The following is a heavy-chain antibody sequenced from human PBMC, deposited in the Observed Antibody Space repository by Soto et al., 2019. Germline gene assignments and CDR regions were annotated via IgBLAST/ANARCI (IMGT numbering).Heavy chain of an antibody. CDR2: ISSSGGTT. CDR3: AKDIQGGGATTGDDAFDI. CDR1: EFTFSNYA. D-gene: IGHD1-1*01. J-gene: IGHJ3*02. Sequence: EVQLLESGGGLVQPGGSLRLSCVGSEFTFSNYAMNWVRQAPGEGPEWVSLISSSGGTTYYADSVKGRFSISRDNSKNTLYLQMNSVRVEDTAIYYCAKDIQGGGATTGDDAFDIWGQGTMVTVSS. V-gene: IGHV3-23*01.